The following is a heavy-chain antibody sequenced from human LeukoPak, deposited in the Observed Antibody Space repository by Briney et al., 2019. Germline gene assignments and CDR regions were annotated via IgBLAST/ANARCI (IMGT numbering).Heavy chain of an antibody. CDR2: ISYDGSNK. D-gene: IGHD6-13*01. V-gene: IGHV3-30-3*01. CDR3: ARDVAAAGVPDY. CDR1: GFTFSSYA. Sequence: GGSLRLSCAASGFTFSSYAMHWVRQAPGKGLEWVAVISYDGSNKYYADSVKGRFTISRDNSKNTLYLQMNSLRAEDTAVYYCARDVAAAGVPDYWGQGTLVTVSS. J-gene: IGHJ4*02.